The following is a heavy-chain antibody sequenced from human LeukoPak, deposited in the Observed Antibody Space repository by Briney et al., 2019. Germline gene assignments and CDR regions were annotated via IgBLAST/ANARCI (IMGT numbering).Heavy chain of an antibody. V-gene: IGHV3-64*01. J-gene: IGHJ4*02. CDR3: AREAYQLRYALDY. Sequence: GGSLRLSCAASGFTFSSYAMHWVRQAPGKGLEYVTAISSNGGSTYYANSVKGRFTISRDNSKNTLYLQMGSLRAEDMAVYYCAREAYQLRYALDYWGQGTLVTVSS. D-gene: IGHD2-2*02. CDR1: GFTFSSYA. CDR2: ISSNGGST.